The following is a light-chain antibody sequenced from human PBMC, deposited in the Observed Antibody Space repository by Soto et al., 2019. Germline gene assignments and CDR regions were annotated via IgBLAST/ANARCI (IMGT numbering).Light chain of an antibody. CDR2: GAS. J-gene: IGKJ4*01. Sequence: ETVLTQSPGTLSLSPGERATLSCRASQSISSGYLAWYQQRPGQAPRLLISGASNRATGIPDRFSGSGSGTDCTLTISRREPEDFAVYYCQQYGGSPLVTFGGGTKVEIK. CDR3: QQYGGSPLVT. CDR1: QSISSGY. V-gene: IGKV3-20*01.